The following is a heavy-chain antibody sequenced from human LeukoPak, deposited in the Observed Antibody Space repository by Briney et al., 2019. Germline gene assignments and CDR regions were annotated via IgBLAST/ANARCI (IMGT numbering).Heavy chain of an antibody. V-gene: IGHV1-69*05. J-gene: IGHJ5*02. D-gene: IGHD2-2*01. Sequence: SVKVSCKASGGTFSSYVISWVRQAPGQGLEWMGRIIPIFGTANYAQKFQGRVTITTDESTSTAYMELSSLRSEDTAVYYCARDLAPGLTVPAAMAVPQPFDPWGQGTLVTVSS. CDR2: IIPIFGTA. CDR1: GGTFSSYV. CDR3: ARDLAPGLTVPAAMAVPQPFDP.